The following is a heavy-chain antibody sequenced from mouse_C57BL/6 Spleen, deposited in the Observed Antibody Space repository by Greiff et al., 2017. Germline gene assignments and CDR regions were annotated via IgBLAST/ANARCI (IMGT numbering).Heavy chain of an antibody. D-gene: IGHD2-4*01. J-gene: IGHJ2*01. CDR2: IDPSDSYT. Sequence: QVQLQQPGAELVKPGASLKLSCKASGYTFTSYWMQWVKQRPGQGLEWIGDIDPSDSYTNYNQKFKGKGTMTVDKSSSTAYMQLSRLTSEDSAVYYCARRSTKITFDYWGQGTTLTVSS. CDR3: ARRSTKITFDY. V-gene: IGHV1-50*01. CDR1: GYTFTSYW.